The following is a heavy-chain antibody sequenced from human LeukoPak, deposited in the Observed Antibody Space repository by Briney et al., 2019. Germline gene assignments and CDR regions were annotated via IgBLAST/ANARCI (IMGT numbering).Heavy chain of an antibody. CDR2: IIPILTEA. V-gene: IGHV1-69*04. D-gene: IGHD3-10*01. J-gene: IGHJ4*02. Sequence: GASVKVSCKASGGSFISYAISWVRQAPGQGLEWMGRIIPILTEADYAQKFQGRVTITADKFKTTVYMEMSSLRSEDTAVYYCAREISSGSSSRQFDYWGQGTLVTVSS. CDR3: AREISSGSSSRQFDY. CDR1: GGSFISYA.